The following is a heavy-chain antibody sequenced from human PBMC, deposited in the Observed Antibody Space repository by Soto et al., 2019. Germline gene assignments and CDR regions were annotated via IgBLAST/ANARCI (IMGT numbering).Heavy chain of an antibody. J-gene: IGHJ4*02. V-gene: IGHV3-23*01. Sequence: GGSLRLSCAASGFIFSRHDMSWVRQAPGKGLEWVSGTSDSGAGTHYADSVKGRFTISRDNAKNTLYLQLNSLRAEDTAVYYCLRGNSGYGNFDYWGQGTRVTVSS. CDR3: LRGNSGYGNFDY. D-gene: IGHD5-12*01. CDR1: GFIFSRHD. CDR2: TSDSGAGT.